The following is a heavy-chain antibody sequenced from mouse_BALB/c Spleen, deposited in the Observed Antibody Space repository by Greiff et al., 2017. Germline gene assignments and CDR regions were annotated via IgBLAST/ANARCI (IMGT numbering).Heavy chain of an antibody. Sequence: QVQLQQPGAELVKPGASVKLSCKASGYTFTSYWMHWVKQRPGQGLEWIGEINPSNGRTNYNEKFKSKATLTVDKSSSTAYMQLSSLTSEDSAVYDCARSGKGVDYWGQGTTLTVSS. V-gene: IGHV1S81*02. CDR1: GYTFTSYW. D-gene: IGHD4-1*01. CDR2: INPSNGRT. J-gene: IGHJ2*01. CDR3: ARSGKGVDY.